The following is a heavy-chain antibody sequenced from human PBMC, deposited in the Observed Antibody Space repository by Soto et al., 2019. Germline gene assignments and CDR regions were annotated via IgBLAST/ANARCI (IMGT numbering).Heavy chain of an antibody. J-gene: IGHJ5*02. Sequence: QVQLVQSGAEVKKPGASVKVSCKASGYTFSSYGISWVRQAPGQGLAWMGRISAYNGNTNYAQKLQGRVTMTTDTSTSTAYMELRSLRSDDTAVYYCARDRGYNWNYGWFDPWGQGTLVNVSS. D-gene: IGHD1-7*01. CDR1: GYTFSSYG. CDR2: ISAYNGNT. V-gene: IGHV1-18*01. CDR3: ARDRGYNWNYGWFDP.